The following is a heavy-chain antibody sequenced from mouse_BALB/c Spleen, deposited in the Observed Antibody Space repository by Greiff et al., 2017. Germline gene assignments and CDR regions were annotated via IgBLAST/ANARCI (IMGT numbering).Heavy chain of an antibody. CDR2: IRNKANGYTT. Sequence: EVKVVESGGGSVQPGGSLRLSCATSGFTFTDYYMSWVRQPPGKALEWLGFIRNKANGYTTEYSASVKGRFTISRDNSQSILYLQMNTLRAEDSATYYCARGGWGYFDYWGQGTTLTVSS. CDR3: ARGGWGYFDY. CDR1: GFTFTDYY. D-gene: IGHD3-2*02. V-gene: IGHV7-3*02. J-gene: IGHJ2*01.